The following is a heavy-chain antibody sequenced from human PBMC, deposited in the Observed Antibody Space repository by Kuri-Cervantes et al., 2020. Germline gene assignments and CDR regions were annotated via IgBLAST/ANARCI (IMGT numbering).Heavy chain of an antibody. CDR3: ARSAGYGSGSQVSVRLYYFDY. CDR1: GYTFTSYD. Sequence: ASVKVSCKASGYTFTSYDINWVRQATGQGLEWMGWMNPNSGNTGYAQKFQGRVTMTRNTSISTAYMELSSLRSEDTAVYYCARSAGYGSGSQVSVRLYYFDYWGQGTLVTVSS. V-gene: IGHV1-8*02. D-gene: IGHD3-10*01. CDR2: MNPNSGNT. J-gene: IGHJ4*02.